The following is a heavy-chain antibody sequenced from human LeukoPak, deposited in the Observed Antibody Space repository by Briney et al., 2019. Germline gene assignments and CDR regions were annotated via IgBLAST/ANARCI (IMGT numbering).Heavy chain of an antibody. Sequence: SETLSLTCTLSGDSLSSYYWTWIRQPPGKGLEWIGYIYYNGSTNYEPSLKSRVTRSVDTSKNQSSLKLTSVTAADTAVYYCARGVNSGYFDYCGQGTLVTVSS. D-gene: IGHD1-26*01. CDR3: ARGVNSGYFDY. J-gene: IGHJ4*02. V-gene: IGHV4-59*01. CDR2: IYYNGST. CDR1: GDSLSSYY.